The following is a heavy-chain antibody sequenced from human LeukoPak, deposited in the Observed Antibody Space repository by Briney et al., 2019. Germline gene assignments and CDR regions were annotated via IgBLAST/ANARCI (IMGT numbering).Heavy chain of an antibody. J-gene: IGHJ4*02. CDR1: GYAFIRYP. CDR2: ISTYNGDT. D-gene: IGHD3-3*01. V-gene: IGHV1-18*01. Sequence: ASVKVSCKASGYAFIRYPIIWVRQAPGQGLEWVGWISTYNGDTTYAQKFQDRVSRTTDTSTGTVSMELRSLRSDDTAVYYCARERDTVLAPYFDYWGQGTLVTVSP. CDR3: ARERDTVLAPYFDY.